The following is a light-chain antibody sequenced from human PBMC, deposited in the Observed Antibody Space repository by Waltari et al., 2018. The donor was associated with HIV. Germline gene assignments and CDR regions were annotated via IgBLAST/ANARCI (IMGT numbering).Light chain of an antibody. CDR2: GAS. V-gene: IGKV3D-15*01. CDR1: QGITYSS. CDR3: QQYDQYPRT. J-gene: IGKJ1*01. Sequence: ATLSCRASQGITYSSLAWYQQKTGQAPRLLIYGASTRATGIPARFSGSESGTEFTLTISSLQSEDFAIYFCQQYDQYPRTFGQGTKVETK.